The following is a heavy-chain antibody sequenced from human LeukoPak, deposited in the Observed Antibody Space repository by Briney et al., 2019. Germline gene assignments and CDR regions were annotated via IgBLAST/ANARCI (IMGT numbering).Heavy chain of an antibody. D-gene: IGHD4-23*01. CDR1: GGSISSSY. CDR2: IYYSGST. Sequence: SETLSLTCAVSGGSISSSYWSWIRQPPGKGLEWIGYIYYSGSTNYNPSLKSRVAISVDTSKNQFSLKLNSVTAADTAVYYCARAQAEYMTTVDWFDPWGQGTLVTVSS. J-gene: IGHJ5*02. CDR3: ARAQAEYMTTVDWFDP. V-gene: IGHV4-59*01.